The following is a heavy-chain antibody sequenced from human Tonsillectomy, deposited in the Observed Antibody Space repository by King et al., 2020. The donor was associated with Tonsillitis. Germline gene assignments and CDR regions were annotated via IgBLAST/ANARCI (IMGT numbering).Heavy chain of an antibody. J-gene: IGHJ5*02. D-gene: IGHD2-8*01. CDR3: GGAPGCTNGVCFAGGHWFDP. V-gene: IGHV4-31*03. Sequence: QLQESGPGLVKPSPTLSLTCTVSGGSISSGGYYWSWIRQHPGKGLEWIGYIYYSGSTYYNPSLKSRVTISVDTSKNQFSLKLSSVTAADTAVYYCGGAPGCTNGVCFAGGHWFDPWGQGTLVTVSS. CDR2: IYYSGST. CDR1: GGSISSGGYY.